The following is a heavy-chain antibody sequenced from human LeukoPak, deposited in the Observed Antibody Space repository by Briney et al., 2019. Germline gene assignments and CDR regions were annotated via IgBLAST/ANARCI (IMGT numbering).Heavy chain of an antibody. Sequence: SETLSLACTVSGGSISTSNYYWGWIRQPPGKGLEWIGSIHYSGSTYYNPSLKSRVTISVDTSKNQFSLRLSSVTAADTAVYYCAIHYSGHAFGIWGQGTMVTVSS. CDR1: GGSISTSNYY. CDR2: IHYSGST. CDR3: AIHYSGHAFGI. V-gene: IGHV4-39*01. J-gene: IGHJ3*02. D-gene: IGHD4-11*01.